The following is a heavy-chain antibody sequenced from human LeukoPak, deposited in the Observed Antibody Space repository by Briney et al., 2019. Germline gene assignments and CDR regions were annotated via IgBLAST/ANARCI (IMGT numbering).Heavy chain of an antibody. Sequence: ASVKVSCKVSGYSLSDLSIQWVRQVPGKGLEWMGGYEPEVGETIYAETFQGRVTMTADPYTDTANMILSNLRFDDTAIYYCVTHRPAGDFGPWGQGTLVTVSS. V-gene: IGHV1-24*01. CDR1: GYSLSDLS. CDR2: YEPEVGET. J-gene: IGHJ5*02. D-gene: IGHD3-16*01. CDR3: VTHRPAGDFGP.